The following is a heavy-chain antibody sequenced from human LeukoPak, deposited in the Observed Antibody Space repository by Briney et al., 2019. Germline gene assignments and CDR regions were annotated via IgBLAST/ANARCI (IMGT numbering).Heavy chain of an antibody. CDR3: ARDWSSNSHIVTDY. CDR2: ISAYNGNT. CDR1: GYTFTNYG. D-gene: IGHD2-2*01. V-gene: IGHV1-18*04. J-gene: IGHJ4*02. Sequence: GASVKVSCKGSGYTFTNYGISWVRQAPGQGLEWMGWISAYNGNTKYAQKLQGRVTMTTDTSTSTAYMELRSLRSDDTAVYYCARDWSSNSHIVTDYWGQGTLVTVSS.